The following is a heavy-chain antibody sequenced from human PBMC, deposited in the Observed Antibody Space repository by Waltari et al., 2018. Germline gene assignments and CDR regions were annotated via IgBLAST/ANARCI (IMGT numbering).Heavy chain of an antibody. J-gene: IGHJ4*02. Sequence: QVQLQESGPGLVKPSGTLSLTCPVSGGSISSSNWWSWVRQPPGTGLEWIGEIYHSGSTNYNPSLKRRVTISVDKSKNQFALKLSSVTAADTAVYYCARDARYCSGGSCYYLDYWGQGTLVTVSS. CDR2: IYHSGST. V-gene: IGHV4-4*02. CDR1: GGSISSSNW. D-gene: IGHD2-15*01. CDR3: ARDARYCSGGSCYYLDY.